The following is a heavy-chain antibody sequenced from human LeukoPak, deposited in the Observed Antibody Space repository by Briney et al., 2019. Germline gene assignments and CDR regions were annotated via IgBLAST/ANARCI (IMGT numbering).Heavy chain of an antibody. D-gene: IGHD3-3*01. Sequence: SETLSLTCTVSGGSVSSGSYFWSWIRQPPGKGLEYLGYMYYSGSTKYNPSLKSRVTISVDTSKNQFSLKMTSATAADTAVYYCARGGLEHPYFWGQGTLVTVSS. CDR1: GGSVSSGSYF. CDR3: ARGGLEHPYF. V-gene: IGHV4-61*01. CDR2: MYYSGST. J-gene: IGHJ4*02.